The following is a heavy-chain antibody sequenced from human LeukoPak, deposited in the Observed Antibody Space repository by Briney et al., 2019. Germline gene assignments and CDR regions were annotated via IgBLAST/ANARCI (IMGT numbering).Heavy chain of an antibody. CDR3: ARDLGYCTSTSCYSLYGMDV. V-gene: IGHV3-48*03. J-gene: IGHJ6*04. CDR1: GFTFSNYE. Sequence: PGGSLRLSCAASGFTFSNYEMDWVRQAPGKGLEWVSYISSSGSTIYYADSVKGRFTISRDNAKNSLYLQMNSLRAEDTAVYYCARDLGYCTSTSCYSLYGMDVWGKGTTVTVSS. CDR2: ISSSGSTI. D-gene: IGHD2-2*02.